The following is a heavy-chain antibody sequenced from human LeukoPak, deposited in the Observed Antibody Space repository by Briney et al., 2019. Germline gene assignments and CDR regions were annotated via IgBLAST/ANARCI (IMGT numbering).Heavy chain of an antibody. CDR3: SRECGGDCYMIQGPFDS. Sequence: SETLSLTCTVSGYSISSGYYWGWIRQPPREGLEWIGGIYYSGGTYYNPSPKRRVTILVDTSKNQFILNLSSVTAAATAVYYYSRECGGDCYMIQGPFDSCGEGTMVTLSS. J-gene: IGHJ3*02. CDR2: IYYSGGT. D-gene: IGHD2-21*02. V-gene: IGHV4-38-2*02. CDR1: GYSISSGYY.